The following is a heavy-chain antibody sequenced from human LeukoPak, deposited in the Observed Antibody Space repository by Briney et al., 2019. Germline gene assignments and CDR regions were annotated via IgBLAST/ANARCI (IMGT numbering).Heavy chain of an antibody. J-gene: IGHJ5*02. V-gene: IGHV2-70*04. CDR2: IDWDDDK. CDR3: ARSIAAAGNWFDP. Sequence: SGPALVKPTQTLTLTCTFSGFSLSTSGMRVSWIRQPPGKALEWLARIDWDDDKFYSTSLKTRLTISKDTSKNQVVLTMTNMDPVDTATYYCARSIAAAGNWFDPWGQGTLDTVSS. D-gene: IGHD6-13*01. CDR1: GFSLSTSGMR.